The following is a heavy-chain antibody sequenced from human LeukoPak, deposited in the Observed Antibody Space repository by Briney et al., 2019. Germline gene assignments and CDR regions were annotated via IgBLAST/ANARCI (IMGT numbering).Heavy chain of an antibody. Sequence: PGGSLRLSCAASGFTFSNAWMSWVRQAPGKGLEWVGRIKSKSDGGTTDYAAPVKGRFTISRDDSKDTLYLQMNSLKSEDTAVYYCDTEWMGIGDHWGQGTLVTVSS. CDR3: DTEWMGIGDH. J-gene: IGHJ4*02. CDR1: GFTFSNAW. D-gene: IGHD5-12*01. CDR2: IKSKSDGGTT. V-gene: IGHV3-15*01.